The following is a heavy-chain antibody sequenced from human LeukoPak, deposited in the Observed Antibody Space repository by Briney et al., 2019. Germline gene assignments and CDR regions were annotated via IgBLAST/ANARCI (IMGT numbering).Heavy chain of an antibody. Sequence: GGSLRLSCAASGFTFDDYGMSWVRQAPGKGLEWVSGINWNGGSTGYADSVKGRFTIPRDNAKNSLYLQMNSLRAEDTALYYCARDVSYYDSSGYYYDYWGQGTLVTVSS. CDR2: INWNGGST. D-gene: IGHD3-22*01. CDR1: GFTFDDYG. J-gene: IGHJ4*02. V-gene: IGHV3-20*04. CDR3: ARDVSYYDSSGYYYDY.